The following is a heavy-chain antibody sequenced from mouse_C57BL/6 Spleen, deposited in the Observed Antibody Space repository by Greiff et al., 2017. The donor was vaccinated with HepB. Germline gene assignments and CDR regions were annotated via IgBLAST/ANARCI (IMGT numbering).Heavy chain of an antibody. Sequence: QVQLQQPGAELVKPGASVKMSCKASGYTFTSYWITWVKQRPGQGLEWIGDIYPGSGSTNYNEKFKSKATLTAEKSSSTAYMQLSSLTSEDSAVYFCARSSSGYFDYWGQGTTLTVSS. D-gene: IGHD3-2*02. CDR1: GYTFTSYW. CDR3: ARSSSGYFDY. CDR2: IYPGSGST. J-gene: IGHJ2*01. V-gene: IGHV1-55*01.